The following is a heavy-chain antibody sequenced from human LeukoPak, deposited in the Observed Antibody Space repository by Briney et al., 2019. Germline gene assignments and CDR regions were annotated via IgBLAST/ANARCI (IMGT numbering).Heavy chain of an antibody. J-gene: IGHJ6*03. D-gene: IGHD3-3*01. CDR1: GFTLSRYA. CDR3: ASLVTSTYDFWSGYYSEGGYYMDV. V-gene: IGHV3-48*03. Sequence: PGGSLRLFCVASGFTLSRYAMTWVRQAPGKGLEWLSYFSRSGSTIYYAVSVKGRFTISRDNSKNSLYLQMNSLRAEDTAVYYCASLVTSTYDFWSGYYSEGGYYMDVWGKGTTVTVSS. CDR2: FSRSGSTI.